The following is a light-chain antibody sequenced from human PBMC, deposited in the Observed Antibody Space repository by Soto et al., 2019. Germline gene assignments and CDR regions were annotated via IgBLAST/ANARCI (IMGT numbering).Light chain of an antibody. CDR2: DVS. Sequence: QSVLTQPASVSGSPGHSITISCTGTSSDVGGYNYVSWYQQHPGKAPKLMIYDVSNRPSGVSNRFSGSKSGNTASLTISGLQAEDEADYYCNSYTTSSTYVFGTGTKVT. CDR1: SSDVGGYNY. CDR3: NSYTTSSTYV. V-gene: IGLV2-14*01. J-gene: IGLJ1*01.